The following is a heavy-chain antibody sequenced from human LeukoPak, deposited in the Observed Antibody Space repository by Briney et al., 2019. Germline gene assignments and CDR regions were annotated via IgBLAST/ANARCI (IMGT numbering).Heavy chain of an antibody. V-gene: IGHV3-23*01. J-gene: IGHJ4*02. CDR3: VKEVRGKSYGDY. CDR1: GFTFSNCA. Sequence: PGGSLRLSCAASGFTFSNCAMSWVRQAPGKGPEWVSAVSDGGDTTYYADSVKGRFTISRDNSKNTVDLEMNSLRAEDTALYYCVKEVRGKSYGDYWGQGTLVTVSS. CDR2: VSDGGDTT. D-gene: IGHD5-18*01.